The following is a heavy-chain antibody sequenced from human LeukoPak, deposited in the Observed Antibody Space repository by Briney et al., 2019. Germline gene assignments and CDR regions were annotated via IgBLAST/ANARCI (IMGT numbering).Heavy chain of an antibody. Sequence: PSGTLSLTCAVSGGAISSTNWWNWVRQPPGKGLEWIGEIYHSGSTNYNPSLKSRVTISVDKSKNQFSLKLNSVTAADTALYYCARSQGVDVVTTHRPFDIWGQGTVVTVSS. CDR2: IYHSGST. V-gene: IGHV4-4*02. J-gene: IGHJ3*02. CDR3: ARSQGVDVVTTHRPFDI. D-gene: IGHD5-12*01. CDR1: GGAISSTNW.